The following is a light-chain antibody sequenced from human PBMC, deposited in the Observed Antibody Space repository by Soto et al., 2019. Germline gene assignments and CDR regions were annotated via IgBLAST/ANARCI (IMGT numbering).Light chain of an antibody. CDR2: DAS. J-gene: IGKJ5*01. CDR1: QSISRS. Sequence: EIVLTQSPAILSVSPGERATLSCRASQSISRSLAWYQQKPGQAPRLLISDASTRATGIPARFSGSGSGTEFTLTISSLQSEDFVVYYCQQYNSWPPITFGQGTRLEIK. V-gene: IGKV3-15*01. CDR3: QQYNSWPPIT.